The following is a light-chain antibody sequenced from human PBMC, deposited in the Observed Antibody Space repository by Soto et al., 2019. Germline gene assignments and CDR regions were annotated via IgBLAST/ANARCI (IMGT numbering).Light chain of an antibody. CDR3: QTYYSASSPT. Sequence: DIQMTQSPSSLSASVGDRVTVTCRASQGISSYLAWYQQKPGKVPKLLIFAASTLQPGVPSRFSGSGSGTDFTLTIRSLQPEDVATYYCQTYYSASSPTFGGGTKVESK. V-gene: IGKV1-27*01. J-gene: IGKJ4*01. CDR1: QGISSY. CDR2: AAS.